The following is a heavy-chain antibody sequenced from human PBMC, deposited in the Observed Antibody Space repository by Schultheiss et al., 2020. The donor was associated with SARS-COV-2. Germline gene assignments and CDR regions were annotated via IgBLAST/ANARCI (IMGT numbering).Heavy chain of an antibody. V-gene: IGHV3-30*03. J-gene: IGHJ4*02. Sequence: GGSLRLSCAASGFTFDDYAMHWVRQAPGKGLEWVAVISYDGSNKYYADSVKGRFTISRDNSKNTLYLQMNSLRAEDTAVYYCASKVDYWGQGTLVTVSS. CDR3: ASKVDY. CDR2: ISYDGSNK. CDR1: GFTFDDYA.